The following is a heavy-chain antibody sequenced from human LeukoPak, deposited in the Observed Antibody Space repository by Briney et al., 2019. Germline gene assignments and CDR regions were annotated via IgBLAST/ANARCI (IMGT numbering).Heavy chain of an antibody. CDR2: INPSGGIT. CDR1: GGTFTSYY. CDR3: ARARGIAAPPAYYYYMDV. D-gene: IGHD6-6*01. Sequence: ASVKVSCKASGGTFTSYYMHWVRQAPGQGLEWMGVINPSGGITSYTQKFQGRVTMTTDTSTSTAYMELRSLRSDDTAVYYCARARGIAAPPAYYYYMDVWGKGTTVTVSS. J-gene: IGHJ6*03. V-gene: IGHV1-46*01.